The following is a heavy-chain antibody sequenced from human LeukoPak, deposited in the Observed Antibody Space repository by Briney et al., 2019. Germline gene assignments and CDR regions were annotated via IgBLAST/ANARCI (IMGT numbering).Heavy chain of an antibody. CDR2: IHYSGIT. J-gene: IGHJ6*03. V-gene: IGHV4-31*03. CDR1: GGSISSGGYC. D-gene: IGHD2-2*01. Sequence: SETLSLTCTASGGSISSGGYCWSWIRQHPGKGLEWLGVIHYSGITYYNPSLKSRVTISVDTSKNQFSLKLSSVTAADTAVYYCAREQAVVVPAAVNYHYYYMDVWGKGTTVTVSS. CDR3: AREQAVVVPAAVNYHYYYMDV.